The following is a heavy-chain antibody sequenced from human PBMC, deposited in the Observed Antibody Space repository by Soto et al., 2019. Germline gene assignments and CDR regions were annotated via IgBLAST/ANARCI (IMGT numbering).Heavy chain of an antibody. Sequence: EVPLLESGGGLVQPGGSLRLSCAASGFTFSSYAMSWVRQAPGKGLEWVSAISGSGGSTYYADSVKGRFTISRDNSKNTLYLQMNSLRAEDTAVYYCAKDSSTEWELSPCGMDVWGQGTTVTVSS. CDR3: AKDSSTEWELSPCGMDV. CDR1: GFTFSSYA. J-gene: IGHJ6*02. D-gene: IGHD1-26*01. CDR2: ISGSGGST. V-gene: IGHV3-23*01.